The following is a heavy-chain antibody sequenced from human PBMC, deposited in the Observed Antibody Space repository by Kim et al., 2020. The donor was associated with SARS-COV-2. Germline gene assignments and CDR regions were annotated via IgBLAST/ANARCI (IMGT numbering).Heavy chain of an antibody. CDR1: GFTFDDFA. J-gene: IGHJ4*02. CDR3: VRGRSAQLPQNYFDF. CDR2: INWNSDTI. V-gene: IGHV3-9*01. Sequence: GGSLRLSCIASGFTFDDFAMHWVRHLPGMGLEWVSGINWNSDTIHVAESVRGRFTISRDNAKNSLFLEMNTLRLDDTALYFCVRGRSAQLPQNYFDFWGQGSLVTVSS. D-gene: IGHD1-1*01.